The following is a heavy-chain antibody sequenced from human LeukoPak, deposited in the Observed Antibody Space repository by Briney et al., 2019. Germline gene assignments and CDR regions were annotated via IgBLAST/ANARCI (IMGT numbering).Heavy chain of an antibody. Sequence: PGGSLRLSCAASGFTFTGYWMHWVRQAPGKGLEWVSAISDSGGSTYYADSVKGRFTISRDNSKNTLYLQMNSLRAEDTAVYYCAKSGGYCSSTSCNGVLDFWGQGTLVTVSS. CDR1: GFTFTGYW. J-gene: IGHJ4*02. CDR2: ISDSGGST. V-gene: IGHV3-23*01. CDR3: AKSGGYCSSTSCNGVLDF. D-gene: IGHD2-2*01.